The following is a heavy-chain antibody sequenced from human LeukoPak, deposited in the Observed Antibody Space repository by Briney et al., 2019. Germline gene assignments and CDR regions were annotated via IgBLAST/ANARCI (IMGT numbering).Heavy chain of an antibody. D-gene: IGHD1-7*01. CDR1: GGTFSSYA. CDR2: IIPIFGTA. J-gene: IGHJ3*02. CDR3: ARQNFNDAFDI. Sequence: SVKVSCKASGGTFSSYAISWVRQAPGQGLEWMGGIIPIFGTANYAQKFQGRVTITADESTSTTYMELSSLRSEDTAMYYCARQNFNDAFDIWGQGTMVTVSS. V-gene: IGHV1-69*13.